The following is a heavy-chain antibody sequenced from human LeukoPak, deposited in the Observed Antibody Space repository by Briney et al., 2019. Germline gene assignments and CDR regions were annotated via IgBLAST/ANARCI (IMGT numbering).Heavy chain of an antibody. D-gene: IGHD2-2*02. V-gene: IGHV1-69*01. CDR2: IIPIFGTA. Sequence: SVKVSCKASGGTFSSYAIRWVRQAPGQGLEWMGGIIPIFGTANYAQKFQGRVTITADESTSTAYMELSSLRSEDTAVYYCARDGSEGCSSTSCYTGNYWGQGTLVTVSS. CDR3: ARDGSEGCSSTSCYTGNY. J-gene: IGHJ4*02. CDR1: GGTFSSYA.